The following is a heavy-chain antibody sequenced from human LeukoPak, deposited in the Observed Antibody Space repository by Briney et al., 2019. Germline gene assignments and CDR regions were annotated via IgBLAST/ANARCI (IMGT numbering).Heavy chain of an antibody. CDR1: GGSVTDYY. V-gene: IGHV4-59*02. CDR3: ASRKLGNDY. J-gene: IGHJ4*02. Sequence: SETLSLTCTVSGGSVTDYYWSWIRQSPGKGLEWIGYIYYTGTSYNPSLKSRVTISADTSKNQFTLKLISVTAADTAVYYCASRKLGNDYWGQGTLVTVSS. CDR2: IYYTGT. D-gene: IGHD7-27*01.